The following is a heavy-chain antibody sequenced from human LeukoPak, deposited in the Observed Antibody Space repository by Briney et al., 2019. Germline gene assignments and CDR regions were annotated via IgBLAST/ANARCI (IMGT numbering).Heavy chain of an antibody. CDR1: GGSISSYY. CDR2: ISTSGST. J-gene: IGHJ5*02. D-gene: IGHD3-22*01. Sequence: SETLSLTCTVSGGSISSYYWSWIRQPAGKGLEWIGRISTSGSTNYNPSLKSRVTMSVDTSNNQFSLKLSSVTAADTAVYYCARHSDYYDSSGYYYNWFDPWGQGTLVTVSS. V-gene: IGHV4-4*07. CDR3: ARHSDYYDSSGYYYNWFDP.